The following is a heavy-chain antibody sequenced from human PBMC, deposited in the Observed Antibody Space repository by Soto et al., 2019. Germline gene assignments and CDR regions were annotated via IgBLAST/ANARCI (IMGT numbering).Heavy chain of an antibody. CDR2: INSDGSST. CDR1: GFTFSSYW. V-gene: IGHV3-74*01. D-gene: IGHD3-22*01. Sequence: GGSQSLSCAASGFTFSSYWMHWVRQAPGKGLVWVSRINSDGSSTSYADSVKGRFTISRDNAKNTLYLQMNSLRAEDTAVYYCARDPTYFYDSSGYYDYWGQGTLVTVSS. J-gene: IGHJ4*02. CDR3: ARDPTYFYDSSGYYDY.